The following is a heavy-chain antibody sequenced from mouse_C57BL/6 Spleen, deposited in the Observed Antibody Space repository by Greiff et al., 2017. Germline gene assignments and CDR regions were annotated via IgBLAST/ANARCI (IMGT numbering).Heavy chain of an antibody. CDR3: ARGRAGFAY. D-gene: IGHD3-1*01. CDR1: GFTFSDYG. CDR2: ISSGSSTI. V-gene: IGHV5-17*01. J-gene: IGHJ3*01. Sequence: EVHLVESGGGLVKPGGSLKLSCAASGFTFSDYGMHWVRQAPEKGLEWVAYISSGSSTIYYADTVKGRFTISRDNAKNTLFLQMTSLRSEDTAMYYCARGRAGFAYWGQGTLVTVSA.